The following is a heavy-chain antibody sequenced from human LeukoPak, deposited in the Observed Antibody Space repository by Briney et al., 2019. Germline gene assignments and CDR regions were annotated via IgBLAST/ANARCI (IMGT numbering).Heavy chain of an antibody. CDR2: ISESGDVT. Sequence: GGSLRLSCEASGFTFSNYPMSWVRQAPGRGLEWVSVISESGDVTHYADAMKGRFTISRDNSKNTLYLQMNSLRAEDTAVYYCAKLPYYDFWSGPQPTDYWGQGTLVTVSS. J-gene: IGHJ4*02. CDR3: AKLPYYDFWSGPQPTDY. CDR1: GFTFSNYP. V-gene: IGHV3-23*01. D-gene: IGHD3-3*01.